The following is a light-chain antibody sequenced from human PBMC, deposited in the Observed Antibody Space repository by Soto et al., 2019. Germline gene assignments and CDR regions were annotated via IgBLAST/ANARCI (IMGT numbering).Light chain of an antibody. Sequence: EIVITQSPATLSVSPGERATLSCRASQSVSSNLAWYQQKPGQAPRLLIYDASNRATGIPARFSGSGSGTDFTLTISSLEPEDFAVYYCQQRSNWLSITFGQGTRLEIK. CDR2: DAS. V-gene: IGKV3-11*01. CDR1: QSVSSN. CDR3: QQRSNWLSIT. J-gene: IGKJ5*01.